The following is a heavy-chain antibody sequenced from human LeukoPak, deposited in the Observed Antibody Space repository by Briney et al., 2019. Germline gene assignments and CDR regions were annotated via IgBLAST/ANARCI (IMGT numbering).Heavy chain of an antibody. CDR3: ASKIGFPWSTYYYMDV. CDR1: GGTFSSYA. CDR2: IIPIFGTA. J-gene: IGHJ6*03. Sequence: ASVKVSCKASGGTFSSYAISWVRQAPGQGLEWMGGIIPIFGTANYAQKFQGRVTITADKSTSTAYMELSSLRSEDTAVYYCASKIGFPWSTYYYMDVWGKGTTVTVSS. V-gene: IGHV1-69*06. D-gene: IGHD5/OR15-5a*01.